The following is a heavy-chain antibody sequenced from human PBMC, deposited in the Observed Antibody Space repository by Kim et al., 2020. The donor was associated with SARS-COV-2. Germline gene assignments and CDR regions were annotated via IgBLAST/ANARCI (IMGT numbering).Heavy chain of an antibody. J-gene: IGHJ4*02. Sequence: SETLSLTCTVSGGSISSSSYYWGWIRQPPGKGLEWIGSIYYSGSTYYNPSLKSRVTISVDTSKNQFSLKLSSVTAADTAVYYCAQLYSSGWYLAFDYWGQGTLVTVSS. CDR2: IYYSGST. CDR1: GGSISSSSYY. V-gene: IGHV4-39*01. D-gene: IGHD6-19*01. CDR3: AQLYSSGWYLAFDY.